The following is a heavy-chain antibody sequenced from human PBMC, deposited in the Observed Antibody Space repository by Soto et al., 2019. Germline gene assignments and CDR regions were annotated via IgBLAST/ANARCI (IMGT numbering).Heavy chain of an antibody. CDR2: IYYSGST. Sequence: SETLSLTCNVSGGSLRDNYWTLIRQSPGKGLEYIGYIYYSGSTRYNPSLEGRVTFSVDMSRNQFSLKLSSVTAADTAVYYCARTYDFWTGYSLGFWGQGTLVTVSS. D-gene: IGHD3-3*01. J-gene: IGHJ4*02. CDR1: GGSLRDNY. V-gene: IGHV4-59*01. CDR3: ARTYDFWTGYSLGF.